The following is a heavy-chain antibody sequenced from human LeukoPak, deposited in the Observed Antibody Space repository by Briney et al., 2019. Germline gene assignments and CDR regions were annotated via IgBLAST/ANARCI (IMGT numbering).Heavy chain of an antibody. V-gene: IGHV6-1*01. CDR3: ARQRGAIFRISRTRWFDP. J-gene: IGHJ5*02. CDR2: TYYRSKWYN. CDR1: GGSISSYY. D-gene: IGHD1-7*01. Sequence: SETLSLTCTVSGGSISSYYWSWIRQSPSRGLEWLGRTYYRSKWYNDYAVSVKSRITINPDTSKNQFSLQLNSVTPEDTAVYYCARQRGAIFRISRTRWFDPWGQGTLVTVSS.